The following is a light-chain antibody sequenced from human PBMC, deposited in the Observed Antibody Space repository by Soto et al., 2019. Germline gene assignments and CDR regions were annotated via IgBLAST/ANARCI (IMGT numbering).Light chain of an antibody. Sequence: EIVLTQSPATLSLSPGERATLSCRASQSVSSYLIWYQQKPGQAPSLLISDASNRATGIPARFSGSGSGTDFTLTIGSLEPEDFAVYYCQQRARWPITCGQGTRLEIK. CDR3: QQRARWPIT. CDR1: QSVSSY. CDR2: DAS. V-gene: IGKV3-11*01. J-gene: IGKJ5*01.